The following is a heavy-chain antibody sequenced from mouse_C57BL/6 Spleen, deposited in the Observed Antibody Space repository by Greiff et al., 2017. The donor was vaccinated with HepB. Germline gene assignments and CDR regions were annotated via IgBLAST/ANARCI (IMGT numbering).Heavy chain of an antibody. CDR1: GFNIKDDY. Sequence: VQLQQSGAELVRPGASVKLSCTASGFNIKDDYMHWVKQRPEQGLDWIGWIDPENGDTEYASKFQGKATITADTSSNTAYLQLSSLTSEDTAVYYCTTETAQATYAMDYWGQGTSVTVSS. D-gene: IGHD3-2*02. CDR2: IDPENGDT. CDR3: TTETAQATYAMDY. V-gene: IGHV14-4*01. J-gene: IGHJ4*01.